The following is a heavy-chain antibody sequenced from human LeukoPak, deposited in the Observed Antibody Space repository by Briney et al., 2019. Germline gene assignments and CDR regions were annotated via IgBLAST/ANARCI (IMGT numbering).Heavy chain of an antibody. J-gene: IGHJ4*02. Sequence: KPSETLSLTCAVYGGSFSGHYWSWIRQPPGKGLQWIASINYSGTTYYNPSLKSRITISVDTSKNQFSLKLSSVTAADTAMYHCARVDIAVVPSTTLDYWGQGTLVTVSS. V-gene: IGHV4-34*01. CDR2: INYSGTT. CDR3: ARVDIAVVPSTTLDY. CDR1: GGSFSGHY. D-gene: IGHD2-2*01.